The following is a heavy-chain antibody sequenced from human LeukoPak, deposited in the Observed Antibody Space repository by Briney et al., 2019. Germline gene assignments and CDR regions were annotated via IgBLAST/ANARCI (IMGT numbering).Heavy chain of an antibody. CDR1: GFTFSSYG. Sequence: GSSLRLSCAASGFTFSSYGMHGVRQAPGKGLEWVAVIWDDGSNKYYADFVQGRFTISRGNFKNTLYLQMNSLRAEDTAVYYCARGQDSYSYDWYYFDYWGQGTLVTVSS. V-gene: IGHV3-33*01. CDR3: ARGQDSYSYDWYYFDY. CDR2: IWDDGSNK. J-gene: IGHJ4*02. D-gene: IGHD5-18*01.